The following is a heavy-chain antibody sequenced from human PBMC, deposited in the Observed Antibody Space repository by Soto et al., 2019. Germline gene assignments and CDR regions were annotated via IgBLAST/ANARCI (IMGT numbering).Heavy chain of an antibody. CDR1: GGSVSSGSYY. D-gene: IGHD5-18*01. J-gene: IGHJ4*02. CDR3: ARESSRRYSYGSFDF. Sequence: SETLSLTCTVSGGSVSSGSYYWNWVRQPPGKRLEWIGYISYSGSTNYNPSLKSRVTISVDTSKNQFSLNLTSVTAADTAVYYCARESSRRYSYGSFDFWGQGSMVTVSS. CDR2: ISYSGST. V-gene: IGHV4-61*01.